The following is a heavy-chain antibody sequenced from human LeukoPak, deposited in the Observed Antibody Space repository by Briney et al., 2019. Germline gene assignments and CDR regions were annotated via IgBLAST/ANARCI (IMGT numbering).Heavy chain of an antibody. Sequence: GGSLRLSCAASGLTFDDYGMSWVRQAPAKGLEWVSGINWNGGSTGYADSVKGRFTISRDNAKNSLYLQMNSLRAEDTALYYCAREGRSGSYFDYWGQGTLVTVSS. CDR2: INWNGGST. CDR3: AREGRSGSYFDY. V-gene: IGHV3-20*04. J-gene: IGHJ4*02. D-gene: IGHD1-26*01. CDR1: GLTFDDYG.